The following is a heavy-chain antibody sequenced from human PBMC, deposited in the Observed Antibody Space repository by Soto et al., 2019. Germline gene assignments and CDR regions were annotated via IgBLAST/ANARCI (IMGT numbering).Heavy chain of an antibody. D-gene: IGHD3-10*01. V-gene: IGHV1-18*01. Sequence: QVQLVQSGAEVKKPGASVKVSCKASGYTFTSYAISWVRQAPGQGLEWMGWISAYNGNTNYAQKVQGRVTMTTDTSTRTAYRELRSLRADDTAVYYCARGWFGEFVDYFDCWGQGTLVTVSS. J-gene: IGHJ4*02. CDR1: GYTFTSYA. CDR2: ISAYNGNT. CDR3: ARGWFGEFVDYFDC.